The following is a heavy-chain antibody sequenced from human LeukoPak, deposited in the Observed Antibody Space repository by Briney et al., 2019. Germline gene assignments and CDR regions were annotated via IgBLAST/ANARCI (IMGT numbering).Heavy chain of an antibody. Sequence: ASVKVSCKASGYTFTSYGISWVRQAPGQGLEWMGWISAYNGNTNYAQKLQGRVTMTTDTSTSTAYMELSSLRSEDTAVYYCARDPSISYYGSGSQNSNWGQGTLVTVSS. D-gene: IGHD3-10*01. J-gene: IGHJ4*02. CDR2: ISAYNGNT. V-gene: IGHV1-18*01. CDR3: ARDPSISYYGSGSQNSN. CDR1: GYTFTSYG.